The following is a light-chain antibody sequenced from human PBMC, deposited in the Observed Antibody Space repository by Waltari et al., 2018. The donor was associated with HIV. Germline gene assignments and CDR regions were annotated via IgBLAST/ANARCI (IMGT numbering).Light chain of an antibody. V-gene: IGLV1-40*01. Sequence: QSVLTQPPSVSGALGPRVTIPCTGSRTNIGAGHDVHWYQQLPGTAPKLLIYSNIIRPSGVPDRFSASKSGTSASLAITGLRPEDEADYYCQSYDTSLSVNYVFGTGTKVTVL. CDR2: SNI. CDR1: RTNIGAGHD. J-gene: IGLJ1*01. CDR3: QSYDTSLSVNYV.